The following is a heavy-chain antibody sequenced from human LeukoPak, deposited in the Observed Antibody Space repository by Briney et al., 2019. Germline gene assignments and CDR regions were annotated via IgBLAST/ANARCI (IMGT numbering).Heavy chain of an antibody. V-gene: IGHV4-39*01. D-gene: IGHD5-18*01. CDR3: ARCGLDTAMVKMGAFDI. CDR2: IYYSGST. J-gene: IGHJ3*02. Sequence: PSETLSLTCTVSGGSISSSSYYWGWIRQPPGKGLEWIGSIYYSGSTYYNPSLKSRVTISVDTSKNQFSLKLSSVTAADTAVYYCARCGLDTAMVKMGAFDIWGQGTMVTVSS. CDR1: GGSISSSSYY.